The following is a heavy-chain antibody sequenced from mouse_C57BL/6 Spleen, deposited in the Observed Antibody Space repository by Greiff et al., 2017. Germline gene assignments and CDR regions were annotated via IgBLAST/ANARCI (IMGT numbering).Heavy chain of an antibody. CDR2: INPNNGGT. CDR1: GYTFTDYY. J-gene: IGHJ4*01. CDR3: AFYYGSSYGYAMDY. Sequence: EVQLQQSGPELVKPGASVKISCKASGYTFTDYYMNWVKQSHGKSLEWIGDINPNNGGTSYNQKFKGKATLTVDKSSSTAYMELRSLTSEDSAVYYCAFYYGSSYGYAMDYWGQGTSVTVSS. D-gene: IGHD1-1*01. V-gene: IGHV1-26*01.